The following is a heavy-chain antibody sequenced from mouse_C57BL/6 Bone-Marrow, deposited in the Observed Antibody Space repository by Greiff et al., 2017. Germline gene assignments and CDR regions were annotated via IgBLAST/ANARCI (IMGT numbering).Heavy chain of an antibody. Sequence: EVQLQESGAELVRPGASVKLSCTASGFNIKDDYMHWVKQRPEQGLECIGWIDPENGDTEYASKFQGKATITADTSSNTAYLQLSSLTSEYTAVYYGTTRNLLLRYLDYWCQGTTLTVSS. CDR2: IDPENGDT. CDR3: TTRNLLLRYLDY. CDR1: GFNIKDDY. J-gene: IGHJ2*01. V-gene: IGHV14-4*01. D-gene: IGHD1-1*01.